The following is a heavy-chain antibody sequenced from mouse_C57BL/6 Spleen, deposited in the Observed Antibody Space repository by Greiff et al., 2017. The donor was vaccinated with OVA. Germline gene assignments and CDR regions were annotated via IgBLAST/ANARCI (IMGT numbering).Heavy chain of an antibody. Sequence: QVHVKQSGAELVRPGTSVKMSCKASGYTFTNYWIGWAKQRPGHGLEWIGDIYPGGGYTNYNEKFKGKATLTADKSSSTAYMQFSSLTSEDSAIYYCAREGPTLYYFDYWGQGTTLTVSS. J-gene: IGHJ2*01. CDR2: IYPGGGYT. CDR3: AREGPTLYYFDY. D-gene: IGHD2-10*01. CDR1: GYTFTNYW. V-gene: IGHV1-63*01.